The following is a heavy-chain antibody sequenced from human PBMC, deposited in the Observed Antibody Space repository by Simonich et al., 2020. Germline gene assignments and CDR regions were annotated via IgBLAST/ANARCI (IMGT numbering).Heavy chain of an antibody. D-gene: IGHD2-15*01. CDR1: GFTFSSYA. CDR3: AREGLLLDAFDI. V-gene: IGHV3-30*07. Sequence: QVQLVESGGGVVKPGRSLRLSCAASGFTFSSYAMHGVRQAPGKGVEWVAVIAYDGSNKYYAHAVKGRFTISRANSKNTLYLQMNSLRAEDTAVYYCAREGLLLDAFDIWGQGTMVTVSS. J-gene: IGHJ3*02. CDR2: IAYDGSNK.